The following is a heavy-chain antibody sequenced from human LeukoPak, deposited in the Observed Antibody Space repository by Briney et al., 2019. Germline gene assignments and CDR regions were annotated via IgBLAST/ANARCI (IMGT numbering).Heavy chain of an antibody. Sequence: GGSLRLSCAASGFTFSSYSMNWVRQAPGKGLEWVSSISSSSSYIYYADSVKSRFTISRDNAKNSLYLQMNSLRAEDTAVYYCARDVHDASFDYWGQGALVTVSS. CDR1: GFTFSSYS. D-gene: IGHD4/OR15-4a*01. CDR2: ISSSSSYI. J-gene: IGHJ4*02. V-gene: IGHV3-21*01. CDR3: ARDVHDASFDY.